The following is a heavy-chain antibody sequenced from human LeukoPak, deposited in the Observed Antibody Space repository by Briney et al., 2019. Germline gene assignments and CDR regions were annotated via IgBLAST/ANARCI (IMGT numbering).Heavy chain of an antibody. J-gene: IGHJ4*02. CDR2: IAYDGSDK. CDR1: GFTFSNYG. V-gene: IGHV3-30*18. CDR3: AKDGAGTNYFDY. Sequence: GRSLRLSCAASGFTFSNYGMHWVRQAPGKGLEWVGIIAYDGSDKYYADSVKGRFTISRDNSKNTLYLQMNSLRAEDTAVYYCAKDGAGTNYFDYWGQGTLVTVSS. D-gene: IGHD6-13*01.